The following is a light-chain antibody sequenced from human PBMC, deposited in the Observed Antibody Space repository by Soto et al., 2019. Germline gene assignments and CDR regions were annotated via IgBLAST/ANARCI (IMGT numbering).Light chain of an antibody. Sequence: FQMTQSPSTLPASVGDRFTVTCRASQSIRCWLAWYQEKPGKAPKLLIYKASLLETGVPSRFSGSASGTEFTLTISSLQTDDFGTYYCQHYNSHPWTFGQGTKVDIK. CDR2: KAS. CDR1: QSIRCW. J-gene: IGKJ1*01. CDR3: QHYNSHPWT. V-gene: IGKV1-5*03.